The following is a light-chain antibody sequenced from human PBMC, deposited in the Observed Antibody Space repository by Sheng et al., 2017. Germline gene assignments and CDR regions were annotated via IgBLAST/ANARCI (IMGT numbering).Light chain of an antibody. V-gene: IGKV3-20*01. CDR3: HQYENWPPT. CDR2: GAS. J-gene: IGKJ2*01. CDR1: QSVSSNY. Sequence: EIVLTQSPGTLSLSPGERATLSCRASQSVSSNYLAWYQQKPGQAPRLLIYGASNRATGIPDRFSGSGSGTDFTLTISRLEPEDSAVYFCHQYENWPPTFGQGTKLEIK.